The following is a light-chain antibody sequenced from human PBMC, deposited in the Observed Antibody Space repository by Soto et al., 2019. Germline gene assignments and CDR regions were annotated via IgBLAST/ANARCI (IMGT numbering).Light chain of an antibody. J-gene: IGKJ2*02. V-gene: IGKV1-39*01. CDR2: AAS. CDR3: QQSYSTPPCT. CDR1: QSISSY. Sequence: DIQITQSPSSLSASVGDRVTITCRASQSISSYLNWYQQKPGKAPKLLIDAASRLQSGVPSRCSGSGSGTDFTLTISSLQPEDFATYYCQQSYSTPPCTFGQGTKLEIK.